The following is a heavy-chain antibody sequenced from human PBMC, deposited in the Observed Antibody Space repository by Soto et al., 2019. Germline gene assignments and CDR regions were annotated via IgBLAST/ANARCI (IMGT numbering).Heavy chain of an antibody. D-gene: IGHD6-19*01. CDR3: ARDTYSSGWYDDNWFDP. J-gene: IGHJ5*02. Sequence: PSQTLSLTCAISGDSVSSNSAAWNWIRQSPSRGLEWLGRTYYRSKWYNDYAVSVKSRITINPDTSKNQFSLQLNSVTPEDTAVYYCARDTYSSGWYDDNWFDPWGQGTLVTVSS. CDR1: GDSVSSNSAA. V-gene: IGHV6-1*01. CDR2: TYYRSKWYN.